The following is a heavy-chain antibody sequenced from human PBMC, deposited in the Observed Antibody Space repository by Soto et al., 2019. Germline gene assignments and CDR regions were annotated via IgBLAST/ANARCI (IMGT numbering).Heavy chain of an antibody. D-gene: IGHD6-19*01. CDR3: ARAVAGTVFEY. J-gene: IGHJ4*02. Sequence: EVQLVESGGGLVQPGTSLRLSCAASGFTFSSYSMSWIRQTPGKGLEWLSYISSSGSTIYYRDSVKGRFTMSRDNANDSLYLQMNSLRDDDTAVYYCARAVAGTVFEYWGQGALVTVSS. CDR2: ISSSGSTI. V-gene: IGHV3-48*02. CDR1: GFTFSSYS.